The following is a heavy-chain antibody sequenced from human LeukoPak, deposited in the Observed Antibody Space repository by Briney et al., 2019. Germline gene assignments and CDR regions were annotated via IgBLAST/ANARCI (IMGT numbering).Heavy chain of an antibody. CDR3: ARVGDYYGSGSCYTDY. J-gene: IGHJ4*02. V-gene: IGHV4-61*02. CDR2: IYTSGST. D-gene: IGHD3-10*01. Sequence: SETLSLTCTVSGGSISSGSYYWSWIRQPAGKGLEWIGRIYTSGSTNYNPSLKSRVTISVDTSKNQFSLKLSSVTAADTAVYYCARVGDYYGSGSCYTDYWGQGTLVTVSS. CDR1: GGSISSGSYY.